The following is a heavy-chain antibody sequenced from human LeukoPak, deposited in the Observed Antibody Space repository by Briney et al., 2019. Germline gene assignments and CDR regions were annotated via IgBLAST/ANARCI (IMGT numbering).Heavy chain of an antibody. J-gene: IGHJ6*02. CDR3: ARAMVRAYYGMDV. D-gene: IGHD3-10*01. CDR1: GGSISSSNW. Sequence: SRTLSLTCAVSGGSISSSNWWSWVRQPPGKGLEWIGEIYHSGSTNYNPSLKSRVTISVDKSKNQFSLKLSSVTAADTAVYYCARAMVRAYYGMDVWGQGTTVTVSS. V-gene: IGHV4-4*02. CDR2: IYHSGST.